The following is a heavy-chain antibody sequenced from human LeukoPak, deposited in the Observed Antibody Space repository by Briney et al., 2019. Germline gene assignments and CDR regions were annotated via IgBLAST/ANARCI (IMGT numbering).Heavy chain of an antibody. CDR1: GGSFSGYY. CDR2: INHSGST. D-gene: IGHD6-13*01. V-gene: IGHV4-34*01. J-gene: IGHJ4*02. CDR3: TRIGRHRVGSSSWPVTKRKTGFDY. Sequence: PSETLSLTCAVYGGSFSGYYWSWIRQPPGKGLEWIGEINHSGSTNYNPSLKSRVTISVDTSKNQFSLKLSSVTAADTAVYYCTRIGRHRVGSSSWPVTKRKTGFDYWGQGTLVTVSS.